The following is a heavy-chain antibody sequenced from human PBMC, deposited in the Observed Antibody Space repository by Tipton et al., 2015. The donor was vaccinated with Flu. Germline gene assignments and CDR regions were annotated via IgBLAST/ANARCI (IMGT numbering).Heavy chain of an antibody. D-gene: IGHD1-7*01. CDR1: GFTFSAYS. CDR3: ARGTNTAQREDALDI. CDR2: ISGDSVFI. J-gene: IGHJ3*02. V-gene: IGHV3-21*01. Sequence: SLRLSCVASGFTFSAYSMNWVRQAPGKGLEWVSSISGDSVFIYNAASMGGRLTVSRDNADNSVYLQMNSLTAEDTAVYYCARGTNTAQREDALDIWGQGTKVTV.